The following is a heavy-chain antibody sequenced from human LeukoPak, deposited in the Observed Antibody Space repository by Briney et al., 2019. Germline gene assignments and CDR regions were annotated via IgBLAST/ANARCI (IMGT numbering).Heavy chain of an antibody. CDR1: GFTFSTSW. V-gene: IGHV3-7*01. CDR3: ARDATPYDSSGYYDAIDI. J-gene: IGHJ3*02. CDR2: INRDASEK. D-gene: IGHD3-22*01. Sequence: GGSLRLSCAASGFTFSTSWMTWVRQAPGKGLEWVAKINRDASEKYYVDSVKGRFTISRDNAKHSLYLLLNSLRAEDTAVYHCARDATPYDSSGYYDAIDIWGQGTMVTVSS.